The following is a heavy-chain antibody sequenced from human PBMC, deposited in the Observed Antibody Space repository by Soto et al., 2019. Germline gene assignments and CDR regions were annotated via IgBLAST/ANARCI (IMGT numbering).Heavy chain of an antibody. CDR1: GGSFSGYY. D-gene: IGHD4-17*01. Sequence: QVQLQQWGAGLLKPSETLSLTCAVYGGSFSGYYWSWIRQPPGKGLEWIGEINHSGSTNYNPSLKSRVTISVDTSKNQFSLKLSSVTAADTAVYYCARDEVYGDNNWFDPWGQGTLVTVSS. CDR2: INHSGST. CDR3: ARDEVYGDNNWFDP. J-gene: IGHJ5*02. V-gene: IGHV4-34*01.